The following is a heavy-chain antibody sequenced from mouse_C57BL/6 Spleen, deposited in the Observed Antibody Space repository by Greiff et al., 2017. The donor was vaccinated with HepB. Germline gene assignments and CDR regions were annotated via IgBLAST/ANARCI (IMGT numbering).Heavy chain of an antibody. CDR3: ARIKKLVATYFDY. J-gene: IGHJ2*01. Sequence: QVQLQQPGAELVKAGASVKMSCKASGYTFTSYWMHWVKQRLGQGLEWFAETNPTNGRTYYNEKFKSKATLTVDKSSSPAYMLLSGPTFEDSAVYYGARIKKLVATYFDYWGQGTTLTVSS. D-gene: IGHD1-1*01. V-gene: IGHV1S81*02. CDR2: TNPTNGRT. CDR1: GYTFTSYW.